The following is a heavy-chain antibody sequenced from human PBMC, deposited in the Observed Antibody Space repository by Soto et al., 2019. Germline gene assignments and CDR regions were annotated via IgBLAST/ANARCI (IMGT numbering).Heavy chain of an antibody. V-gene: IGHV1-69*01. D-gene: IGHD1-1*01. CDR3: ARSSPYRSIQTPAGNQYYYPMDV. CDR1: GGNFSSYA. J-gene: IGHJ6*04. CDR2: IIPVFRTT. Sequence: QVQLVQSGAEVKKPGSSVKVSCKASGGNFSSYAISWLRQAPGQGLEWMGGIIPVFRTTNYEQKLQGRVTITADGSTNTAYMELSSLTSADTAVYYCARSSPYRSIQTPAGNQYYYPMDVWGKGTTVTVSS.